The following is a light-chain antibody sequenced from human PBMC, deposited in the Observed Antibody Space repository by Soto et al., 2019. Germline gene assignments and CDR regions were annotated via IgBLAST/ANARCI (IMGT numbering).Light chain of an antibody. J-gene: IGKJ5*01. CDR3: QQYNNWPPYT. Sequence: EIVMTQSPATXXXXXXEXSXLSFRASRSVSSNLAWYQQKPGQAPRLLMYGASTRATGIPARFSGSGSGTEFTLTISSLQSEDFAVYYCQQYNNWPPYTFGQGTRLEIK. CDR2: GAS. V-gene: IGKV3-15*01. CDR1: RSVSSN.